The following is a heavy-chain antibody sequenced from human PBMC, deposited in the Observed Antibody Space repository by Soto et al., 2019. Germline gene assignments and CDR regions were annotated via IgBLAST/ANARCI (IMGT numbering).Heavy chain of an antibody. J-gene: IGHJ5*02. V-gene: IGHV1-8*01. CDR3: ARYIYGQGFKA. CDR2: MRANSGDT. CDR1: GDIFTNFD. Sequence: QVQLVQPGAEVRKPGASVKVSCKASGDIFTNFDFNWVRQATGQGLEWIGWMRANSGDTGHDQKFQGRVSMTRDTSMSTAYMELSSLRAEDTAVYYCARYIYGQGFKAWGLGTLVFVSS. D-gene: IGHD3-3*02.